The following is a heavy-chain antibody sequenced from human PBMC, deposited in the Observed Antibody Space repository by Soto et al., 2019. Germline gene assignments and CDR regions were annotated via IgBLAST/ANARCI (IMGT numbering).Heavy chain of an antibody. CDR3: ARGKRYCSGANCYSVLLY. CDR2: INWNGDST. Sequence: EVQLVESGGGVVRPGGSLRLSCAASGFTFDDYGMSWVRQAPGKGLEWVCGINWNGDSTGYADSVKGRFTISRDNAKNSLYLLMNSLRAEDTALYYCARGKRYCSGANCYSVLLYWGQGTLVTVSS. V-gene: IGHV3-20*04. CDR1: GFTFDDYG. D-gene: IGHD2-15*01. J-gene: IGHJ4*02.